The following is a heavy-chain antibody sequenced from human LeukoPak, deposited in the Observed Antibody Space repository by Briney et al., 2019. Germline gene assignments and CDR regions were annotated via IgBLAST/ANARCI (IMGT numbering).Heavy chain of an antibody. J-gene: IGHJ5*02. CDR1: GGSFGGYY. CDR2: INHSGST. CDR3: AGVPAASYWFDP. V-gene: IGHV4-34*01. Sequence: SETLPLTCAVYGGSFGGYYWSWIRQPPGKGLEWIGEINHSGSTNYNPSLKSRVTISVDTSKNQFSLKLSSVTAADTAVDYCAGVPAASYWFDPWGQGTLVTVSS. D-gene: IGHD2-2*01.